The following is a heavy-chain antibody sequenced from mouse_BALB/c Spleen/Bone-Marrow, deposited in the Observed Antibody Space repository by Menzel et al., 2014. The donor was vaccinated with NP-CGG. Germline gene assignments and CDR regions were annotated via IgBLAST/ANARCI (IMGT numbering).Heavy chain of an antibody. V-gene: IGHV3-2*02. Sequence: VQLQQSGPGLVKPSQSLSLTCTVTGYSITSDYAWNWIRQFPGNKLEWMGYISYSGSTSYNPSLKSRISITRDTSKNQFFLQLNSVTTEDTATYYCGRQFAFWGRGTLVTVSA. CDR2: ISYSGST. CDR3: GRQFAF. J-gene: IGHJ3*01. CDR1: GYSITSDYA.